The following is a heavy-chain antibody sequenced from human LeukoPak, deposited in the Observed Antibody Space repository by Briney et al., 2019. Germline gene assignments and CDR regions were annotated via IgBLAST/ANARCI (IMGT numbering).Heavy chain of an antibody. CDR3: ARVKGTIFGPSDY. CDR1: GYTFTSYG. V-gene: IGHV1-18*01. CDR2: ISAYNGNT. J-gene: IGHJ4*02. D-gene: IGHD3-3*01. Sequence: GASVKVSCKASGYTFTSYGISWVRQAPGQGLEWMGWISAYNGNTNYAQKLQGRVTMTTDTSTSTARMELRSLRSDDTAVYYCARVKGTIFGPSDYWGQGTLVTVSS.